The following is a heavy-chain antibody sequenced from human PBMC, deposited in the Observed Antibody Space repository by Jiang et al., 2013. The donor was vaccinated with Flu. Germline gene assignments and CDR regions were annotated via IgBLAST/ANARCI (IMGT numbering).Heavy chain of an antibody. CDR2: IYYSGST. CDR1: GGSISSYY. CDR3: ARDNSAPTYCGGYCYYAFDI. V-gene: IGHV4-59*01. J-gene: IGHJ3*02. Sequence: GPGLVKPSETLSLTCTVSGGSISSYYWSWIRQPPGKGLEWIGYIYYSGSTNYNPSLKSRVTISVDASKNQFSLKLNSVTAADTAVYYCARDNSAPTYCGGYCYYAFDIWGQGTMVTVSS. D-gene: IGHD2-21*02.